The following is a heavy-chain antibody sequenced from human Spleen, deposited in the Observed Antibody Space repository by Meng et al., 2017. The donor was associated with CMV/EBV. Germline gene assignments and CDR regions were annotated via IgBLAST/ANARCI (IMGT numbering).Heavy chain of an antibody. CDR1: GFTFNDYA. CDR2: MNWNSDSI. J-gene: IGHJ6*02. Sequence: SLKISCVASGFTFNDYAMHWVRQAPGKGLEWVSGMNWNSDSINYVDSVKGRFTISRDNAKNSLYLQMNSLRAEDTAVYYCARLSGYCSSTSCYFGGMDVWGQGTTVTVSS. CDR3: ARLSGYCSSTSCYFGGMDV. V-gene: IGHV3-9*01. D-gene: IGHD2-2*01.